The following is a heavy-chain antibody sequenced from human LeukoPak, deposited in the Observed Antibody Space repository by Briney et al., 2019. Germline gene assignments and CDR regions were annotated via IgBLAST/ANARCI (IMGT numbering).Heavy chain of an antibody. V-gene: IGHV4-59*12. J-gene: IGHJ4*02. Sequence: PSETPSLTCTVSGGSFSTYYWSWIRQPPGKGLEWIGYIYYSGSTNYNPSLKSRVTISVDTSKTQFSLKLTSVTAADTAVYYCATRPARGSGPYYPYFDYWGQGTLVTVSS. CDR2: IYYSGST. CDR1: GGSFSTYY. D-gene: IGHD3-22*01. CDR3: ATRPARGSGPYYPYFDY.